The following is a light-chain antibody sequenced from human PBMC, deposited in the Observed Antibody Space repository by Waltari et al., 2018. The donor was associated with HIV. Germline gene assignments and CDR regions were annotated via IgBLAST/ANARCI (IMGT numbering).Light chain of an antibody. CDR3: QQSYSTPPT. CDR2: AAS. J-gene: IGKJ4*01. Sequence: DIQMTQSPSSLSASVGDRVTITCRASQTIGIYLNWYQQKPGKAPNLLIYAASRLQRGVPSRFRGSGSETDFTLTISSLQPEDFATYYCQQSYSTPPTFGGGTKVDIK. V-gene: IGKV1-39*01. CDR1: QTIGIY.